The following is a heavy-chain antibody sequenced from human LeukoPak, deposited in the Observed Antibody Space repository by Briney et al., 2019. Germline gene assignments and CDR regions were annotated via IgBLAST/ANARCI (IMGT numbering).Heavy chain of an antibody. J-gene: IGHJ4*02. V-gene: IGHV3-21*01. CDR1: GFTFSSYS. CDR3: ASINWNYHFFDY. Sequence: GGSLRLSCAASGFTFSSYSMNWVRQAPGKGLEWVSSISSSSYIYYADSVKGRSTISRDNAKNSLYLQMNSLRAEDTAVYYCASINWNYHFFDYWGQGTLVTVSS. CDR2: ISSSSYI. D-gene: IGHD1-7*01.